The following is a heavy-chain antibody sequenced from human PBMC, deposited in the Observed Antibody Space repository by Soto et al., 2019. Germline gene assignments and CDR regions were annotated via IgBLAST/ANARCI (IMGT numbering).Heavy chain of an antibody. Sequence: QVQLVESGGGVVQPGRSLRLSCAASGFTFSSYAMHWVRQAPGKGLEWVAVISYDGSNKYYADSVKGRFTISRDNSKNTLYLHMNSLRAEDTAVYYCARVTLRQPYYYYGMDVWGQGTTVTVSS. CDR1: GFTFSSYA. CDR3: ARVTLRQPYYYYGMDV. D-gene: IGHD3-16*01. CDR2: ISYDGSNK. J-gene: IGHJ6*02. V-gene: IGHV3-30-3*01.